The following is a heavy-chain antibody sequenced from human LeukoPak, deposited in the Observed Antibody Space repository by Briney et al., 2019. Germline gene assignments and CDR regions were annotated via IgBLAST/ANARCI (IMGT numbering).Heavy chain of an antibody. Sequence: GGSLRLSCAASGFTFSSSAMSWVRQAPGKGLEWVSAISNNGGYTYYADSVQGRFTISRDNSKSTLCLQMNSLRAEDTAVYYCAKVGFGELLYYFDYWGQGALVTVSS. J-gene: IGHJ4*02. CDR2: ISNNGGYT. CDR3: AKVGFGELLYYFDY. V-gene: IGHV3-23*01. CDR1: GFTFSSSA. D-gene: IGHD3-10*01.